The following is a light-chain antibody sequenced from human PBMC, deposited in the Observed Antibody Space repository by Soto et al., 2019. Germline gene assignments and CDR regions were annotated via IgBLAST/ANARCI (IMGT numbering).Light chain of an antibody. J-gene: IGKJ1*01. Sequence: DIQMNQSPSSLSASVGDRVTITCRASQVISNYLSWYQQKPGKVPKLLIYAASTLQSGVPFRFSGSGSGTDFTLSISSLQPEDDATYYCQKYNSASWTFGQGTKLEIK. CDR2: AAS. CDR3: QKYNSASWT. CDR1: QVISNY. V-gene: IGKV1-27*01.